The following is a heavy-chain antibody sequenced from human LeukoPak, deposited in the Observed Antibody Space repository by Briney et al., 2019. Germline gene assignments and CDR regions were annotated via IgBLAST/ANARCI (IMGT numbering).Heavy chain of an antibody. J-gene: IGHJ1*01. V-gene: IGHV4-4*09. Sequence: SETLSLTCTVSGGSISIYYWDWIGQPPGKGLEWIGHIFTSGSTNYNPSLKSRVTISVHTSKNQFSLKLSSVTAADTAVYYCAITPYDSSGWEYFHSWGQGTLVTVSS. D-gene: IGHD3-22*01. CDR3: AITPYDSSGWEYFHS. CDR2: IFTSGST. CDR1: GGSISIYY.